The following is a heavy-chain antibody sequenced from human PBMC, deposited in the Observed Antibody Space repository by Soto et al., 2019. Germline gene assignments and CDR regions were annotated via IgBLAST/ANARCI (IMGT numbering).Heavy chain of an antibody. V-gene: IGHV4-34*01. Sequence: SETLSLTCAVYGGSFSGYYWSWIRQPPGKGLEWIGEINHSGSTNYNPSLKSRVTISVDTSKNQFSLKLSSVTAADTAVYYCARTYYDFWSGYYNYYYMDVWGKGTTVTVSS. CDR1: GGSFSGYY. D-gene: IGHD3-3*01. J-gene: IGHJ6*03. CDR3: ARTYYDFWSGYYNYYYMDV. CDR2: INHSGST.